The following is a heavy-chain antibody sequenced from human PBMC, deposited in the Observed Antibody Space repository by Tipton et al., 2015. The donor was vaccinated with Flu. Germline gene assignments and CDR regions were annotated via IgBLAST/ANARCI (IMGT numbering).Heavy chain of an antibody. D-gene: IGHD3-22*01. CDR2: ISYDGSNK. J-gene: IGHJ4*02. CDR1: GFTFSSYA. CDR3: ATNNAYYDSSGYPDY. V-gene: IGHV3-30-3*01. Sequence: SLRLSCAASGFTFSSYAMHWVRQAPGKGLEWVAVISYDGSNKYYADSVKGRFTISRDNSKNTLYLQMNSLRAEDTAVYYCATNNAYYDSSGYPDYWGQGTLVTVSS.